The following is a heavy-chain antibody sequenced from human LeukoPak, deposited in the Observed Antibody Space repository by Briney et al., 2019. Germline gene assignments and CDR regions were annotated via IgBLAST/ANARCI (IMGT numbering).Heavy chain of an antibody. D-gene: IGHD3-10*01. CDR3: ARATKLLWFGELLFGDNWFDP. V-gene: IGHV4-38-2*02. Sequence: SETLSLTCTVSGYSISSGYYWGWIRQPPGKGLEWIGSIYHSGSTYYNPSLKSRVTISVDTSKNQFSLKLSSVTAADTAVYYCARATKLLWFGELLFGDNWFDPWGQGTLVTVSS. CDR1: GYSISSGYY. CDR2: IYHSGST. J-gene: IGHJ5*02.